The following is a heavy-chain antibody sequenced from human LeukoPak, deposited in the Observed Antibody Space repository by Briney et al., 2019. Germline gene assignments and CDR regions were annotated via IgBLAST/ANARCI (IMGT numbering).Heavy chain of an antibody. CDR3: AKTKSTYYYDSSGYYPFDY. D-gene: IGHD3-22*01. CDR2: ISGSGGST. CDR1: GFTFSRYA. V-gene: IGHV3-23*01. J-gene: IGHJ4*02. Sequence: GGSLRLSCAASGFTFSRYAMSWVRQAPGKGLEWVSVISGSGGSTYYADSVTGRFTIYRDNSKKTLYLQMNSLRAEDTAVYYCAKTKSTYYYDSSGYYPFDYLGQGTLVTVSS.